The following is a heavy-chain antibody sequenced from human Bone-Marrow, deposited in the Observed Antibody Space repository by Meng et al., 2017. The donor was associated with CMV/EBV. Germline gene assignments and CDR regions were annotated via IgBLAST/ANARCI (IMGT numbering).Heavy chain of an antibody. J-gene: IGHJ3*02. CDR1: GDFITSNY. Sequence: SCTVSGDFITSNYWTWTRQPPGKGLEWIGYIYYTGSTHYNPSLKSRITISLDMSKNQFSLNLSSVTAADTAVYYCATYSGGAFDIWGQGTKVTVSS. V-gene: IGHV4-59*01. CDR3: ATYSGGAFDI. CDR2: IYYTGST. D-gene: IGHD2-21*01.